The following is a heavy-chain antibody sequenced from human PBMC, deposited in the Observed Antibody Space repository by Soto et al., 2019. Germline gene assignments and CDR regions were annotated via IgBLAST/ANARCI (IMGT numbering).Heavy chain of an antibody. V-gene: IGHV3-15*01. J-gene: IGHJ4*02. CDR1: GFTFSNAC. CDR3: TKGLSYGSFDY. D-gene: IGHD5-18*01. CDR2: IKSKTDGGTT. Sequence: XGSLSLSCAASGFTFSNACMSWVRQAPGKGLEWVGRIKSKTDGGTTDYAAPVKGRFTISRDDSKNTLYLQMNSLKTEDTAVYYCTKGLSYGSFDYWGQGTLVTVSS.